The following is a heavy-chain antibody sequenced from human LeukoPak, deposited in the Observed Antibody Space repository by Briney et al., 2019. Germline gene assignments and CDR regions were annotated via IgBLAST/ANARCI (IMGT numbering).Heavy chain of an antibody. CDR1: GYTFTSYG. Sequence: GASVKVSCKASGYTFTSYGISWVRQAPGQGLEWMGWINPNSGGTNYAQKFQGRVTMTRDTSISTAYMELSRLRSDDTAVYYCARASYCSSTSCGIQLWLLGGRGRDAFDIWGQGTMVTVSS. CDR3: ARASYCSSTSCGIQLWLLGGRGRDAFDI. D-gene: IGHD2-2*01. CDR2: INPNSGGT. V-gene: IGHV1-2*02. J-gene: IGHJ3*02.